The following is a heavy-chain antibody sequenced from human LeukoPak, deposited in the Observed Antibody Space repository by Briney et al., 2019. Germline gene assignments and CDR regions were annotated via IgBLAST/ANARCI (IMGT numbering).Heavy chain of an antibody. J-gene: IGHJ5*02. CDR2: INPSGGST. CDR3: ACLSSSWYRRIP. V-gene: IGHV1-46*01. D-gene: IGHD6-13*01. Sequence: ASVKVSCKASGGTFSSYAISWVRQAPGQGLEWMGIINPSGGSTSYAQKFQGRVTMTRDTSTSTVYMALSSLRSEDTAVYYCACLSSSWYRRIPWGQGTLVTVSS. CDR1: GGTFSSYA.